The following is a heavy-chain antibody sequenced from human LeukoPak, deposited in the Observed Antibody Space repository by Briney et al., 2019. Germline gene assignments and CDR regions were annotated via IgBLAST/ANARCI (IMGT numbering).Heavy chain of an antibody. CDR3: ASSSWLRGANFDS. D-gene: IGHD2-2*01. CDR2: VGRMYNREST. V-gene: IGHV4-4*07. CDR1: GGSISGYY. J-gene: IGHJ4*02. Sequence: SETLSLTCTVSGGSISGYYWSWIRQPAGKGLEWIGRVGRMYNRESTNYNPSLKSPVTISLDTSKNQFSLKLSSVTAADTAVYYCASSSWLRGANFDSWGQGTLVTVSS.